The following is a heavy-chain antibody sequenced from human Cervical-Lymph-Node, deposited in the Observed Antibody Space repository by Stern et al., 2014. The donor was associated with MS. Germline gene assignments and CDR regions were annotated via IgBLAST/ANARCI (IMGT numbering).Heavy chain of an antibody. Sequence: QLVQSGGGLVKPGGSLRLSCAASGFTFSSYSMNWVRQAPGKGLECVSSISSSSSYIYYADSVKGRFTISRDNAKNSLYLQMNSLRAEDTAVYYCARDSSSWYAIDYWGQGTLVTVSS. J-gene: IGHJ4*02. D-gene: IGHD6-13*01. CDR1: GFTFSSYS. CDR2: ISSSSSYI. CDR3: ARDSSSWYAIDY. V-gene: IGHV3-21*01.